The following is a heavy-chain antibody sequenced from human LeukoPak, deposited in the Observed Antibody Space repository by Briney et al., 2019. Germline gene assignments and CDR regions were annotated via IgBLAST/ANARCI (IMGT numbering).Heavy chain of an antibody. CDR3: ARVLEGSSGQHWYFDL. Sequence: PSETLSLTCAVYGGSFSGYYWSCIRQPPGKGLEWIGEINHSGSTNYNPSLKSRVTISVDTSKNQFSLKLSSVTAADTAVYYCARVLEGSSGQHWYFDLWGRGTLVTVSS. CDR1: GGSFSGYY. V-gene: IGHV4-34*01. D-gene: IGHD6-19*01. CDR2: INHSGST. J-gene: IGHJ2*01.